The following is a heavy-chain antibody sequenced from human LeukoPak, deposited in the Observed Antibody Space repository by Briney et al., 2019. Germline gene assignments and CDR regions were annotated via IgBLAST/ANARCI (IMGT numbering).Heavy chain of an antibody. CDR2: ISSSGSTI. Sequence: GGSLRLSCAASGFTVSSNYMSWVRQAPGKGLEWVSYISSSGSTIYYADSVKGRFTISRDNAKNSLYLQMNSLRAEDTAVYYCARVGYVWGSYRHDAFDIWGQGTMVTVSS. CDR3: ARVGYVWGSYRHDAFDI. CDR1: GFTVSSNY. D-gene: IGHD3-16*02. J-gene: IGHJ3*02. V-gene: IGHV3-11*01.